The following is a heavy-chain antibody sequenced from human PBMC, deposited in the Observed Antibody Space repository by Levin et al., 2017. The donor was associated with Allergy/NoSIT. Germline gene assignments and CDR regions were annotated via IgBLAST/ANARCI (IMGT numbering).Heavy chain of an antibody. CDR3: GRDPAMEPDL. J-gene: IGHJ5*02. V-gene: IGHV3-33*01. Sequence: HAGGSLRLSCTASGFTLSAYGVHWARQAPGEGLEWIGVVWFHGHRGNVAASMRGRFSVSRDDSANRGYLQMNTMRPEDTAVYYCGRDPAMEPDLWGQGTPVLVSS. CDR2: VWFHGHRG. CDR1: GFTLSAYG. D-gene: IGHD1-26*01.